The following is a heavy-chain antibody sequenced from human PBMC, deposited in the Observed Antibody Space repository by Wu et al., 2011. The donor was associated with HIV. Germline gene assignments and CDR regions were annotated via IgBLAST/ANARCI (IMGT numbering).Heavy chain of an antibody. CDR2: IIPIFGTA. D-gene: IGHD6-19*01. CDR3: ATDPTIAVAGTKSF. CDR1: GGTFSSYA. V-gene: IGHV1-69*14. Sequence: QVQVVQSGAEVKKPGSSVKVSCKASGGTFSSYAISWVRQAPGQGLEWMGRIIPIFGTAIYAHKFQGRLTITADKSSNTASMELTSLKSEDTAVYYCATDPTIAVAGTKSFWGRGTLVSVSS. J-gene: IGHJ4*02.